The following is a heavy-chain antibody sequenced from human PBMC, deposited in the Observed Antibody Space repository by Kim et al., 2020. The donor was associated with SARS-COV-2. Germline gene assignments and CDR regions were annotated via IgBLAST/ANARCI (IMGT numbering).Heavy chain of an antibody. Sequence: ASVKVSCKASGYTFTSYAMNWVRQAPGQGLEWMGWINTNTGNPTYAQGFTGRFVFSLDTSVSTAYLQISSLKAEDTAVYYCARQIGSGQWLLDYYYYGMDVWGQGTTVTVSS. D-gene: IGHD6-19*01. CDR2: INTNTGNP. J-gene: IGHJ6*02. CDR3: ARQIGSGQWLLDYYYYGMDV. CDR1: GYTFTSYA. V-gene: IGHV7-4-1*02.